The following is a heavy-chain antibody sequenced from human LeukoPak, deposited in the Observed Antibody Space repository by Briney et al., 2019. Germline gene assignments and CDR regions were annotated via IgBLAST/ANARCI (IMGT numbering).Heavy chain of an antibody. CDR3: ARSVGYSYGYYYYYMDV. CDR1: GFTFSSYD. J-gene: IGHJ6*03. V-gene: IGHV3-13*01. Sequence: GGSLRLSCAASGFTFSSYDMHWVRQATGKGLEWVSAIGTAGDTYYPGSVKGRFTISRENAKNSLYLRMNSLRAGDTAVYYCARSVGYSYGYYYYYMDVWGKGTTVTISS. CDR2: IGTAGDT. D-gene: IGHD5-18*01.